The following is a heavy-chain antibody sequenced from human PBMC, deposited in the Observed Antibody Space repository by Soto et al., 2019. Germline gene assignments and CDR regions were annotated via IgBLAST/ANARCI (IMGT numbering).Heavy chain of an antibody. J-gene: IGHJ6*02. Sequence: GGSLRLSCAASGFTFSSYSMNWARQAPGKGLEWVSYISSSSSTIYYADSVKGRFTISRDNAKNSLYLQMNSLRDEDTAVYYCARAPGGYLANYYYYGMDVWGQGTTVTVPS. D-gene: IGHD3-22*01. V-gene: IGHV3-48*02. CDR3: ARAPGGYLANYYYYGMDV. CDR1: GFTFSSYS. CDR2: ISSSSSTI.